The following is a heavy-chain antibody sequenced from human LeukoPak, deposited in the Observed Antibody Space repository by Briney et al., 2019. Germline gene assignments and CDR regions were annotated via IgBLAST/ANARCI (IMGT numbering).Heavy chain of an antibody. CDR2: IIPMFGTT. CDR3: ARSGRSCIPSVCPSNWFDP. V-gene: IGHV1-69*06. Sequence: SVNVSCKASAGTFSNDGISWVRHAPGQGLEWMGRIIPMFGTTEYEERFQGRVTITADISTSTVYMELSSLASDDTAVYYCARSGRSCIPSVCPSNWFDPWGQGTLVTVSS. CDR1: AGTFSNDG. D-gene: IGHD1-26*01. J-gene: IGHJ5*02.